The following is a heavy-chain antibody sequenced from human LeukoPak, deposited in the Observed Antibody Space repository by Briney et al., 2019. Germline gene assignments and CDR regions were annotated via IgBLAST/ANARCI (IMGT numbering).Heavy chain of an antibody. D-gene: IGHD5-12*01. Sequence: SVKVSCETSGGTFSTYSINWVRQAPGQGLEWMGGIIPVFGTPNYAQKFQDRLIITADESTSTAYMELTSLTSEDTAVYYCAREEVATTYFDYWGQGTLVTVSS. CDR2: IIPVFGTP. CDR1: GGTFSTYS. J-gene: IGHJ4*02. CDR3: AREEVATTYFDY. V-gene: IGHV1-69*01.